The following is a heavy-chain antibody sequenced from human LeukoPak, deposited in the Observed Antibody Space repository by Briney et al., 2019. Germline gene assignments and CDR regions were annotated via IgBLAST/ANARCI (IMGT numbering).Heavy chain of an antibody. D-gene: IGHD2-2*01. V-gene: IGHV4-59*01. CDR2: IYYSGST. J-gene: IGHJ6*02. CDR1: GGSISSYY. Sequence: SETLSLTCTVSGGSISSYYWSWIRQPPGKGLEWIGYIYYSGSTNYNPSLKSRVTISVDTSKNQFSLKLSSVTAADTAVYYCARDRVVPHNNPNYYYYYGMDVWGQGTTVTVSS. CDR3: ARDRVVPHNNPNYYYYYGMDV.